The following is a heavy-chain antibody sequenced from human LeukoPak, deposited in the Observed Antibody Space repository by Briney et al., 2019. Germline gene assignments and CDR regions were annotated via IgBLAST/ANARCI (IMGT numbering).Heavy chain of an antibody. CDR2: IRGSGGTT. J-gene: IGHJ4*02. V-gene: IGHV3-48*02. CDR3: VRDPDALDY. Sequence: PGGSLRLSCAASGFTFSRYSMNWVRQAPGKGLEWVSYIRGSGGTTYYADSVKGRFTISRDNAKSSLYLQLNSLRDEDTAVYYCVRDPDALDYWGQGTLVTVSS. CDR1: GFTFSRYS.